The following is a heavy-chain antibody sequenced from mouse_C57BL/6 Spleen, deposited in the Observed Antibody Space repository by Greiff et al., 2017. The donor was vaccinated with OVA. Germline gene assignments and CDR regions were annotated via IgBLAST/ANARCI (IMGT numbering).Heavy chain of an antibody. V-gene: IGHV1-50*01. D-gene: IGHD3-2*02. Sequence: QVQLKQPGAELVKPGASVKLSCKASGYTFTSYWMQWVKQRPGQGLEWIGEIDTSDSYTNYNQKFKGKATLTVDTSSSTAYMQLSSLTSEDSAVYYCANSDSSGHYFDYWGQGATLTVSS. J-gene: IGHJ2*01. CDR2: IDTSDSYT. CDR1: GYTFTSYW. CDR3: ANSDSSGHYFDY.